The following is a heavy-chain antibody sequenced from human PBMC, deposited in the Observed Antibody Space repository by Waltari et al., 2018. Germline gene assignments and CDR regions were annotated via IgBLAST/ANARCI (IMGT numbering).Heavy chain of an antibody. V-gene: IGHV3-23*03. CDR2: IAGGGTGT. CDR3: ARCTGGSCYGFDY. J-gene: IGHJ4*02. Sequence: EVQLLESGGGLVKPGGSMRLSCAASGTTFRGYAMSWVRQAPGKGLEWVSFIAGGGTGTYYGDSVKGRFTISRDNSKSTVYLQMNSLRVEDTAVYYCARCTGGSCYGFDYWGQGTLVTVSS. D-gene: IGHD2-15*01. CDR1: GTTFRGYA.